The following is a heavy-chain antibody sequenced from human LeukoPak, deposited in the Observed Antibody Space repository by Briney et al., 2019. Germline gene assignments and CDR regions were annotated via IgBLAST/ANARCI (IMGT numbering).Heavy chain of an antibody. Sequence: SETLSLTCTVSGGSISSYYWSWIRQPPGKGLEWIGYIYYSGSTNYNPSLKSRVTISVDTSKNQFSLKLSSVTAADTAVYYCARVTGIYGSGSYWGQGTLVTVSS. CDR3: ARVTGIYGSGSY. CDR2: IYYSGST. D-gene: IGHD3-10*01. V-gene: IGHV4-59*01. J-gene: IGHJ4*02. CDR1: GGSISSYY.